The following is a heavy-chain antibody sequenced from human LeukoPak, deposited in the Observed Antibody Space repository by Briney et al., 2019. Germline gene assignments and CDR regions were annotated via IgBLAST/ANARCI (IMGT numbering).Heavy chain of an antibody. Sequence: ASVKVSCKASGYTFTGYYMHWVRQAPGQGLEWMGWISPNSGGTTYAQKFQSRVTMTRDTSISTAYMELSSLRSDDTAVYYCARGSGSYYPLDYWGQGTLVTVSS. CDR2: ISPNSGGT. D-gene: IGHD3-10*01. J-gene: IGHJ4*02. CDR1: GYTFTGYY. V-gene: IGHV1-2*02. CDR3: ARGSGSYYPLDY.